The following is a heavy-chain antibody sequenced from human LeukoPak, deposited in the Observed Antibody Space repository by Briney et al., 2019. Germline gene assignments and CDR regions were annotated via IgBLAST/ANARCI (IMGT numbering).Heavy chain of an antibody. CDR1: GFTISSNY. CDR3: ARGGVTIFGVVIGYFDY. D-gene: IGHD3-3*01. V-gene: IGHV3-66*02. CDR2: IYSGGNT. J-gene: IGHJ4*02. Sequence: GGSMRLSCAASGFTISSNYINWVRQAPGKGLEWVSVIYSGGNTNYADSVKGRFTISRDNSKNTLYLQMNSLRAEDTAVYYCARGGVTIFGVVIGYFDYWGQGTLVTVSS.